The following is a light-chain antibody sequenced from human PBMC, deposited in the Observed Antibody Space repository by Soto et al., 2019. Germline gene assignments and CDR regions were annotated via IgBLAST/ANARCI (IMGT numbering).Light chain of an antibody. J-gene: IGLJ3*02. CDR2: NIE. CDR3: MLCGATGVWV. Sequence: QAVVTQEASLSVSPGGTVTLTCGLNSGSVSTSHYPSWYQQTPGQPPRTLILNIESRPSGVPERFSGTIIGRRAALTITGVQSEDESDYYCMLCGATGVWVFGGGTTLTAL. V-gene: IGLV8-61*01. CDR1: SGSVSTSHY.